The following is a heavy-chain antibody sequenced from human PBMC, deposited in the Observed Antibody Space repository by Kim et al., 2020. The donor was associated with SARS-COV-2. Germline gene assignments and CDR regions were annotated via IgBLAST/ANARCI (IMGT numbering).Heavy chain of an antibody. Sequence: SETLSLTCAVYGGSFSGYYWSWIRQPPGKGLEWIGEINHSGSTNYNPSLKSRVTISVDTSKNQFSLKLSSVTAADTAVYYCAGDIMVRGVTRFDPWGQGT. D-gene: IGHD3-10*01. CDR3: AGDIMVRGVTRFDP. J-gene: IGHJ5*02. CDR2: INHSGST. CDR1: GGSFSGYY. V-gene: IGHV4-34*01.